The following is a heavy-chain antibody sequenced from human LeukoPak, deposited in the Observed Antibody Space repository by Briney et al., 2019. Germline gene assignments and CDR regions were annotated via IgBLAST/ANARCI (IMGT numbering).Heavy chain of an antibody. D-gene: IGHD6-13*01. CDR3: ARAAAAGFDY. Sequence: GASVKVSCKASGYTFTSYGISWVRQAPGQGLEWMGWISAYNGNTNYAQKFQGRVTMTRDMSTSTVYMELSSLRSEDTAVYYCARAAAAGFDYWGQGTPVTVSS. J-gene: IGHJ4*02. CDR1: GYTFTSYG. V-gene: IGHV1-18*01. CDR2: ISAYNGNT.